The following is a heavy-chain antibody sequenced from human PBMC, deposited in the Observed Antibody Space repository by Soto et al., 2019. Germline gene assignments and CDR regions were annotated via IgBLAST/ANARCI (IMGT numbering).Heavy chain of an antibody. Sequence: GESLKISCKSSGYNFTNYWINWVRQMPGKGLEWMGRIDPSDSYTIYSPPFQGHVTISDEKSISTAYLQWSSLRASDTAMYYCARSPNPAIVRGVRVESDFWGQGTLVTVSS. CDR3: ARSPNPAIVRGVRVESDF. D-gene: IGHD3-10*01. V-gene: IGHV5-10-1*01. CDR1: GYNFTNYW. J-gene: IGHJ4*02. CDR2: IDPSDSYT.